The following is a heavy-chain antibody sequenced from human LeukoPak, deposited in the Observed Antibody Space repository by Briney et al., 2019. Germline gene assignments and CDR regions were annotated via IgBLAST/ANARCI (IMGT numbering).Heavy chain of an antibody. CDR1: AGSISSYY. D-gene: IGHD1-1*01. CDR3: ATSVGTTGTT. V-gene: IGHV4-59*08. J-gene: IGHJ4*02. CDR2: IYYTGTT. Sequence: SETLSLTCTVSAGSISSYYWNWLRQSPGKGLEWIGYIYYTGTTKYNPSLTSRVSISIDTSKNQFSLKLSSVTAADTAVYYCATSVGTTGTTWGQGTLVIVSS.